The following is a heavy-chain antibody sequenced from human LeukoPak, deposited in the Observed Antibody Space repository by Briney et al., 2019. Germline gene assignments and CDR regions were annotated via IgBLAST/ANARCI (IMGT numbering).Heavy chain of an antibody. Sequence: WASVKVSCKASGGTFSSYAISWVRQAPGQGLEWMGGIIPIFGTANYAQKFQGRVTITTDESTSTAYMELSSLRSEDTAVYYCARGGDVVPAARVSSDYYYYYMDVWGKGTTVTVSS. D-gene: IGHD2-2*01. J-gene: IGHJ6*03. V-gene: IGHV1-69*05. CDR3: ARGGDVVPAARVSSDYYYYYMDV. CDR1: GGTFSSYA. CDR2: IIPIFGTA.